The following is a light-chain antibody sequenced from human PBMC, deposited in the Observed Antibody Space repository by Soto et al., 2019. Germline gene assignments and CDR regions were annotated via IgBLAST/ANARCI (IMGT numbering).Light chain of an antibody. V-gene: IGKV3-11*01. Sequence: EIVLTQSPATLSLSPGERAALSCRASQSVAGYLAWYQHKPGQAPRLLIYDASNRATGIPARFSGSGSGTDFTLTISSLEPEDFAVYYCQQRIAWPWTFGHGTKVDIK. J-gene: IGKJ1*01. CDR1: QSVAGY. CDR2: DAS. CDR3: QQRIAWPWT.